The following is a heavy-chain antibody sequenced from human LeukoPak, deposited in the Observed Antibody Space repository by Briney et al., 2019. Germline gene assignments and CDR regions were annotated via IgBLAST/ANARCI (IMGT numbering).Heavy chain of an antibody. CDR1: GGSISSSSYY. CDR2: IYYSGST. CDR3: ARGPSYTSGCDFDY. V-gene: IGHV4-39*07. J-gene: IGHJ4*02. Sequence: KPSETLSLTCTVSGGSISSSSYYWGWIRQPPGKGLEWIGSIYYSGSTYYNPSLKSRVTISVDTSKNQFSLKLTSVTAADTAVYYCARGPSYTSGCDFDYWGQGTLVTVSS. D-gene: IGHD6-19*01.